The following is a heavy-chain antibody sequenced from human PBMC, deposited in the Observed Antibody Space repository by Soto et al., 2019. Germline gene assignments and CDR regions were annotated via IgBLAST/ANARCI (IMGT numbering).Heavy chain of an antibody. Sequence: QVQLVQSGAEVKKPGASVKVSCKASGYTFTGYYMHWVRQAPGQGLEWMGWINPNSGGTNYAQKFQGWVTMTRDTSISTAYMELSRLRSDDTAVYYCARGGYGDPTGYSYYYYGMDVWGQGTTVTVSS. CDR2: INPNSGGT. J-gene: IGHJ6*02. D-gene: IGHD4-17*01. CDR1: GYTFTGYY. CDR3: ARGGYGDPTGYSYYYYGMDV. V-gene: IGHV1-2*04.